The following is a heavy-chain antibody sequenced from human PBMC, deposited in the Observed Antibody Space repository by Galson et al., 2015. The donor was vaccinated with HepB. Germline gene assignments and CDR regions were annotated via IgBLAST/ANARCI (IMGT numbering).Heavy chain of an antibody. CDR2: ISPHNRYT. D-gene: IGHD2-15*01. J-gene: IGHJ5*02. V-gene: IGHV1-18*01. CDR3: ARGALVVAVGATQNNWFDP. CDR1: GYTFSSYS. Sequence: SVKVSCKASGYTFSSYSITWVRQAPGQGLEWVGWISPHNRYTHYAQNFQGRVTMTTDTSTSTAYMELRSLRSDDTAVYYCARGALVVAVGATQNNWFDPCGRGTLVTVSS.